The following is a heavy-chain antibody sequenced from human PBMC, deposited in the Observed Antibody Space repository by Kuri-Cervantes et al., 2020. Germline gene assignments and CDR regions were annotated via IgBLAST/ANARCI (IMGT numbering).Heavy chain of an antibody. D-gene: IGHD2-8*01. Sequence: SVKVSCKASGFTFTSSAMQWVRQARGQRLEWIGWIVVGSGNTNYAQKFQERVTITRDMSTSTAYMELSSLRSEDTAVYYCAALATKGVPIWFDPWGQGTLVTVSS. CDR2: IVVGSGNT. CDR3: AALATKGVPIWFDP. CDR1: GFTFTSSA. J-gene: IGHJ5*02. V-gene: IGHV1-58*02.